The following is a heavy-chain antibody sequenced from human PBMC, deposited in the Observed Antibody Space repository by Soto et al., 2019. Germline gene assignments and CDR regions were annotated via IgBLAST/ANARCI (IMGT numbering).Heavy chain of an antibody. CDR2: IYYSGST. D-gene: IGHD3-3*01. CDR1: GGSISSYY. Sequence: PSETLSLTCTVSGGSISSYYWSWSRQPPGKGLEWIGYIYYSGSTNYNPSLKSRVTISVDTSKNQFTLKLSSVTAADTAVYYCAIGYYDFWSGYLGAKGYYYGMDVWGQGTTVTVSS. CDR3: AIGYYDFWSGYLGAKGYYYGMDV. V-gene: IGHV4-59*01. J-gene: IGHJ6*02.